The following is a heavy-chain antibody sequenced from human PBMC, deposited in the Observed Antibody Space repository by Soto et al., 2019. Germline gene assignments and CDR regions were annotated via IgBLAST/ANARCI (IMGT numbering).Heavy chain of an antibody. CDR1: GFTFGTYT. J-gene: IGHJ6*02. CDR3: ARVMCGDCSTYYYYSMDV. D-gene: IGHD2-21*02. CDR2: IGTTSSYI. Sequence: EVQLVESGGGLVKPGGSLRLSCAAPGFTFGTYTITWVRRAPGKGLGWVSSIGTTSSYIYYADSVRGRFTISRDNARDSLYLQMSSLRAEDTAVYYCARVMCGDCSTYYYYSMDVWGQGTTVTVSS. V-gene: IGHV3-21*01.